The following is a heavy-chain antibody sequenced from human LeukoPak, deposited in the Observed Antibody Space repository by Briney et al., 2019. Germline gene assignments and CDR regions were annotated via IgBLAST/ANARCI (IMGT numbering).Heavy chain of an antibody. CDR3: AKVRWGSDNALDS. Sequence: PGGSLRLSCAASGFTFSSYSMNWVRQAPGKGLEWVSYISSSSSTIYYADSVKGRFSISRDNSKSTLYLQMNSLRVQDTAVYYCAKVRWGSDNALDSWGQGTLVTGSS. D-gene: IGHD3-16*01. V-gene: IGHV3-48*01. CDR1: GFTFSSYS. J-gene: IGHJ4*02. CDR2: ISSSSSTI.